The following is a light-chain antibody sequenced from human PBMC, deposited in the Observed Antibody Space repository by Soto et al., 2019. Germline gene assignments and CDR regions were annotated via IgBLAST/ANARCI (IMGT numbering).Light chain of an antibody. CDR3: QQRSKWPVT. CDR1: QSVSSY. Sequence: EIVLTQSPATLSLSPGERATLSCRASQSVSSYLGWYQQKPGQAPRLLIYDASNRATGIPARFSGSGSGTDLTLTISSLEPEDFAVYYCQQRSKWPVTFGQGTRLEIK. V-gene: IGKV3-11*01. J-gene: IGKJ5*01. CDR2: DAS.